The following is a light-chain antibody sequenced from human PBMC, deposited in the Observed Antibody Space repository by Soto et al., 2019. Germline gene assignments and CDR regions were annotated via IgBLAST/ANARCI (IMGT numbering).Light chain of an antibody. CDR3: QQYNNWPLT. CDR2: GAS. Sequence: EIVMTQSPATPSVSPGERVTLSCRARQSVSSNLAWYQQKPGQAPRLLIYGASTRATGIPARFSGSGSGTEFTLTISSLQSEDFAVYYCQQYNNWPLTFGGGTKVEIK. J-gene: IGKJ4*01. V-gene: IGKV3-15*01. CDR1: QSVSSN.